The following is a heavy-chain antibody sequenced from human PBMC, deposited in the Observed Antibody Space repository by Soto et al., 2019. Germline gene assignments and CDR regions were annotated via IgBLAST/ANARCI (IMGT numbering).Heavy chain of an antibody. Sequence: QVQLVESGGGVVQPGMSLRLSYAASAISFANSAMHWVRQVPGKGLEWVAIISHDGSMTSYADSVRGRFTICRDKSKNTLFLQMNTLRAEDTAVYYCARDRYGIGWGNALDIWGRGTMVTVSS. CDR3: ARDRYGIGWGNALDI. D-gene: IGHD6-19*01. CDR1: AISFANSA. CDR2: ISHDGSMT. J-gene: IGHJ3*02. V-gene: IGHV3-30-3*01.